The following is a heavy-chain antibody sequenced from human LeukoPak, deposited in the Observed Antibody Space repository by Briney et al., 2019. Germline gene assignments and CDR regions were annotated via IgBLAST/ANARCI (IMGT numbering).Heavy chain of an antibody. CDR3: ASALHDSSGYYYYY. CDR2: INHSGST. J-gene: IGHJ4*02. D-gene: IGHD3-22*01. V-gene: IGHV4-34*01. CDR1: GGSFSGYY. Sequence: PSETLSLTCAVYGGSFSGYYWSWIRQPPGKGLEWIGEINHSGSTNYNPSLKSRVTISVDKSKNQFSLKLSSVTAADTAVYYCASALHDSSGYYYYYWGQGTLVTVSS.